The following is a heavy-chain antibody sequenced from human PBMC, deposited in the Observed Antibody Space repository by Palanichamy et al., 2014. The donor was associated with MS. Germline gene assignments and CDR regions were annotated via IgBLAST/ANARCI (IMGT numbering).Heavy chain of an antibody. D-gene: IGHD3-16*02. V-gene: IGHV3-30*18. J-gene: IGHJ6*02. CDR2: ISYDGSNK. CDR3: AKDIGAAYYYYGMDL. Sequence: QVQLVESGGDVVQPGRSLRLSCAASGLTFRTYGMHWVRQAPGKGLEWVAVISYDGSNKHYADSVKGRLTISRDNSNNTLYPQMISLRAEDTGLYFCAKDIGAAYYYYGMDLWGQGTTVTVSS. CDR1: GLTFRTYG.